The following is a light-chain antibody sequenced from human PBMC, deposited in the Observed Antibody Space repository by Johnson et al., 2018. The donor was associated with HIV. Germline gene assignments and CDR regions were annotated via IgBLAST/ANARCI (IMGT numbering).Light chain of an antibody. CDR3: GTWDSSLRVGF. Sequence: QPVLTQPPSVSAAPGQKVTISCSGSSSNIGNNYISWYQQLPGRAPKLLIYANNKRPSGIPDRFSGSKSGTSATLAITGLQTGDEADYYCGTWDSSLRVGFFGTGTKVTVL. CDR1: SSNIGNNY. J-gene: IGLJ1*01. CDR2: ANN. V-gene: IGLV1-51*01.